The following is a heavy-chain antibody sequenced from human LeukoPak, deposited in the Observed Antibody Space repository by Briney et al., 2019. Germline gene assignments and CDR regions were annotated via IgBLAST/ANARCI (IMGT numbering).Heavy chain of an antibody. CDR3: AKDQIMITFGGIDY. D-gene: IGHD3-16*01. V-gene: IGHV3-30*02. CDR2: IRYDGSNR. Sequence: GGSLRLSCAASGFTFSDYGMHWVRQAPGKGLEWVAFIRYDGSNRYYGDSVKGRFTISRDNSKHTLYLQMNSLSPEDTAVYFCAKDQIMITFGGIDYWGQGTLVTVSS. J-gene: IGHJ4*02. CDR1: GFTFSDYG.